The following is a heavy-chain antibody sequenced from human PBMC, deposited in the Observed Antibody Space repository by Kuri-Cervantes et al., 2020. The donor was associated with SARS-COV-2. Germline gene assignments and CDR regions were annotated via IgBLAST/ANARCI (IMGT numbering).Heavy chain of an antibody. Sequence: ESLKISCTVSGFSISSSSYYWGWIRQPPGKGLEWIGSMYYSGSTYYNPSLKSRVTISVDTSKNQFSLKLSSVTAADTAVYYCARARWGSGWTYYYYGMDVWGQGTTVTVSS. J-gene: IGHJ6*02. CDR2: MYYSGST. CDR1: GFSISSSSYY. CDR3: ARARWGSGWTYYYYGMDV. D-gene: IGHD6-19*01. V-gene: IGHV4-39*01.